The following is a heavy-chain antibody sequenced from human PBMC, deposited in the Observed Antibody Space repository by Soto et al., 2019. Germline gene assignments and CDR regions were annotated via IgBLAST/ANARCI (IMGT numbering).Heavy chain of an antibody. CDR2: ITYDGSNK. Sequence: QVQLVESGGGVVQPGRSLRLSCAASGFTFSSYGMHWVRQAPGKGLEWVAVITYDGSNKYYADSVKGRFTISRDNSKNTRYLKMNRRRAEDTAVYDCAKATVTTPNDDYWGQGTLVNVSS. CDR1: GFTFSSYG. CDR3: AKATVTTPNDDY. J-gene: IGHJ4*02. D-gene: IGHD4-17*01. V-gene: IGHV3-30*18.